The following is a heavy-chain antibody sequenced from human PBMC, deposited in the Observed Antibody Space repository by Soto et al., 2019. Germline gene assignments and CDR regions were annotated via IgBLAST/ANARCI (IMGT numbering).Heavy chain of an antibody. CDR1: GGSFSGYY. Sequence: SETLSLTCAVYGGSFSGYYWSWIRQPPGKGLEWVGEINHSGSTNYNPSLKSRVTISVDTSKNQFSLKLSSVTAADTAVYYCASSYYRSGSYYNWGQGTLVTVSS. J-gene: IGHJ4*02. CDR3: ASSYYRSGSYYN. D-gene: IGHD3-10*01. CDR2: INHSGST. V-gene: IGHV4-34*01.